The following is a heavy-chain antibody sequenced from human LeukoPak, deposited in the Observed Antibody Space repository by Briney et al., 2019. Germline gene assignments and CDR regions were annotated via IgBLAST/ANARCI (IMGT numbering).Heavy chain of an antibody. CDR2: MNPNSGNT. V-gene: IGHV1-8*01. CDR3: ARESRIAAAGTFDY. D-gene: IGHD6-13*01. J-gene: IGHJ4*02. Sequence: ASVKVSCKASGYTFTSYDINWVRQATGQGLEWMGWMNPNSGNTGYAQKFQGRVTMTRNTSISTAYMELSSLRSEDTAVYYCARESRIAAAGTFDYWGQGTLVTVSS. CDR1: GYTFTSYD.